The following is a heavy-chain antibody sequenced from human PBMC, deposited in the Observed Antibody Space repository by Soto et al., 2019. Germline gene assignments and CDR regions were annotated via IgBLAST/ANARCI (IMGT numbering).Heavy chain of an antibody. CDR1: GGTFSRYA. J-gene: IGHJ4*02. CDR3: ARVSPRDGYSDFDY. V-gene: IGHV1-69*01. D-gene: IGHD4-4*01. Sequence: SVKVSCKASGGTFSRYAISWVRQAPGQGLEWMGGITNXFGTEXYAQKFQGRVXXTANEYTXXDYMELRSMRSEDPAVYYCARVSPRDGYSDFDYWGQGTLVTVSS. CDR2: ITNXFGTE.